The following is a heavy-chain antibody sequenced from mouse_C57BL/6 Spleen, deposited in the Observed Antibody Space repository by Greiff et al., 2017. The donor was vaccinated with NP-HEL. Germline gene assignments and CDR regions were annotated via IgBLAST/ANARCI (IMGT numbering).Heavy chain of an antibody. CDR2: IYPGDGDT. Sequence: QLQQSGPELVKPGASVKISCKASGYAFSSSWMNWVKQRPGKGLEWIGRIYPGDGDTNYNGKFKGKATLTADKSSSTAYMQLSSLTSEDSAVYFCARSGFHSNPFAYWGQGTLVTVSA. D-gene: IGHD2-5*01. CDR3: ARSGFHSNPFAY. CDR1: GYAFSSSW. J-gene: IGHJ3*01. V-gene: IGHV1-82*01.